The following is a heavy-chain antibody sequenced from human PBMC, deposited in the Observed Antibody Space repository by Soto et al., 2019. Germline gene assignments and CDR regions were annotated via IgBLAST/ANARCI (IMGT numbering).Heavy chain of an antibody. CDR2: ISAYNGNT. CDR3: ASRYCSGGSCYLDP. D-gene: IGHD2-15*01. Sequence: SVEVSFKASCYTFTSYGISWVRQAPGQGLEWMGWISAYNGNTNYAQKLQGRVTMTTDTSTSTAYMELRSLRSGDTAVYYCASRYCSGGSCYLDPWGQGTLVTVSS. V-gene: IGHV1-18*01. J-gene: IGHJ5*02. CDR1: CYTFTSYG.